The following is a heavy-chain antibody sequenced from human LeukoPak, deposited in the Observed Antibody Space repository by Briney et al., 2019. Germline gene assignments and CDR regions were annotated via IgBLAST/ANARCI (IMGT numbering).Heavy chain of an antibody. CDR2: IYYSGST. J-gene: IGHJ4*02. D-gene: IGHD6-13*01. CDR1: GGSISSGDYY. CDR3: ARAALPYSTAGGAFDY. Sequence: SETLSLTCTVSGGSISSGDYYWSWICQPPGKGLEWIGYIYYSGSTYYNPSLKSRVTISVDTSKNQFSLKLSSVTAADTAVYYCARAALPYSTAGGAFDYWGQGTLVTVSS. V-gene: IGHV4-30-4*01.